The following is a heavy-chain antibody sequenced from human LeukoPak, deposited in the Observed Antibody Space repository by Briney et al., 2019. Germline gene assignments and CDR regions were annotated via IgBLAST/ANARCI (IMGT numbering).Heavy chain of an antibody. V-gene: IGHV1-8*01. J-gene: IGHJ6*03. D-gene: IGHD3-9*01. CDR2: MNPNSGNT. CDR3: AKDPLLRYFDWLYYYMDV. Sequence: ASVKVSCKASGYTFTSYDINWVRQATGQGLEWMGWMNPNSGNTGYAQKFQGRVTMTRNTSISTAYMELSSLRSEDTAVYYCAKDPLLRYFDWLYYYMDVWGKGTTVTVSS. CDR1: GYTFTSYD.